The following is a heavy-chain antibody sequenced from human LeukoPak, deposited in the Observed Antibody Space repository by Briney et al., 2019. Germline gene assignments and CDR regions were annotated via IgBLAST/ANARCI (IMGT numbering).Heavy chain of an antibody. J-gene: IGHJ4*02. CDR1: GFSFSSYS. D-gene: IGHD2-2*01. V-gene: IGHV3-48*02. Sequence: GGSPRLSCAASGFSFSSYSMNWVRQAPGKRLEWVSYSGHSGATYYADSVKGRFTISRDNVKNSLYLQMNSLRDEDTALYFCTRDPHALDYWGQGTLVTVSS. CDR2: SGHSGAT. CDR3: TRDPHALDY.